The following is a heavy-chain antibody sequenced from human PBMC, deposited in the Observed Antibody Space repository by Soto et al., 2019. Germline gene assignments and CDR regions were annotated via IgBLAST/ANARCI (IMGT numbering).Heavy chain of an antibody. V-gene: IGHV3-13*01. CDR1: GFTFSSYD. CDR2: IGTAGDT. D-gene: IGHD1-26*01. Sequence: PGGSLRLSCAASGFTFSSYDMHWVRQATGKGLEWVSAIGTAGDTYYPGSVKGRFTISRENAKNSLYLQMSSLRAGDTAVYYCARAYRANAFDIWGQGTMVTVSS. J-gene: IGHJ3*02. CDR3: ARAYRANAFDI.